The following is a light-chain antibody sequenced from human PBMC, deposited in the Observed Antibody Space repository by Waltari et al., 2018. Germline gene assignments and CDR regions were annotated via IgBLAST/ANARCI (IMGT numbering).Light chain of an antibody. Sequence: DVVMPQSPLSLPVTLGPPASIYCKSSQSLVHSDGNTHVNWFQQRPGQSPRRLIYRVSNRDSGVPDRFSGSGSDTDFTLKISRVEAGDVGVYYCMQGTHWPYTFGQGTKLDIK. V-gene: IGKV2-30*02. CDR3: MQGTHWPYT. CDR2: RVS. J-gene: IGKJ2*01. CDR1: QSLVHSDGNTH.